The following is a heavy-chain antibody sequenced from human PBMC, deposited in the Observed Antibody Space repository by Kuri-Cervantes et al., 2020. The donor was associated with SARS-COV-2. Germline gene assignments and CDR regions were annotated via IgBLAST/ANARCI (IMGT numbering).Heavy chain of an antibody. D-gene: IGHD2-2*01. Sequence: GSLRLSCAASGFTFSSYAMSWVRQAPGKGLEWVSAISGSGGSTYYADSVKGRFTISRDNSKNTLHLQMNSLRAEDTAVYYCAKPKPTFIVVPAASYYYMDVWGKGTTVTVSS. V-gene: IGHV3-23*01. CDR1: GFTFSSYA. CDR2: ISGSGGST. J-gene: IGHJ6*03. CDR3: AKPKPTFIVVPAASYYYMDV.